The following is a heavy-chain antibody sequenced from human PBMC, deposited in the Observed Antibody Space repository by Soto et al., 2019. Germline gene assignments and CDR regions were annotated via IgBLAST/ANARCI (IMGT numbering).Heavy chain of an antibody. Sequence: QVQLVQSGAEVKKPGSSVKVSCKASGGTFSSYAISWVRQAPGQGLEWMGGIIPIFGTADYAQKFQGRVTIAADESTSTAYVELSSLRSEDTAVYYCATLYSSGGACYYYGVDVWGQGTTVTGSS. D-gene: IGHD6-19*01. J-gene: IGHJ6*02. CDR1: GGTFSSYA. CDR2: IIPIFGTA. CDR3: ATLYSSGGACYYYGVDV. V-gene: IGHV1-69*12.